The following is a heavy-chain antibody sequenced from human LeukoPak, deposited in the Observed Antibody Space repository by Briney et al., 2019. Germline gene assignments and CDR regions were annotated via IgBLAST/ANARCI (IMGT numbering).Heavy chain of an antibody. CDR2: FDPEDGET. D-gene: IGHD6-13*01. CDR1: GYTLTELS. Sequence: EASAKVSCKLSGYTLTELSMHWVRHAPGEGVECVGGFDPEDGETIYAQKFQGRVTMTEDTSTDTAYMELSSLRSEDTAVYYCATLVSLDSSSWYRWLDPWGQGTLVTVSS. V-gene: IGHV1-24*01. J-gene: IGHJ5*02. CDR3: ATLVSLDSSSWYRWLDP.